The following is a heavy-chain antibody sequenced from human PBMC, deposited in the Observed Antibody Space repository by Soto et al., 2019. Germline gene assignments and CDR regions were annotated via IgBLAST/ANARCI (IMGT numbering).Heavy chain of an antibody. Sequence: LRLSCAASGFTFSSYGMHWVRQAPGKGLEWVAVIWYDGSNKYYADSVKGRFTISRDNSKNTLYLQMNSLRAEDTAVYYCARGPYYDILTGYYPRALEYWGQGTLVTVSS. D-gene: IGHD3-9*01. J-gene: IGHJ4*02. CDR3: ARGPYYDILTGYYPRALEY. V-gene: IGHV3-33*01. CDR1: GFTFSSYG. CDR2: IWYDGSNK.